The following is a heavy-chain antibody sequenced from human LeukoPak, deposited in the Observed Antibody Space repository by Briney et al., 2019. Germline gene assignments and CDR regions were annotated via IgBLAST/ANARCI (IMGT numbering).Heavy chain of an antibody. Sequence: GGSLRLSCAASGFTFSSYGIHWVRQAPGKGLEWVAVISYDGSNKYFADSVKGRFTISRDNSKNTLYLQMNSLRAEDTAVYYCARDQGGDYDSSGYLDYWGQGTLVTVSS. D-gene: IGHD3-22*01. V-gene: IGHV3-30*03. CDR1: GFTFSSYG. CDR2: ISYDGSNK. J-gene: IGHJ4*02. CDR3: ARDQGGDYDSSGYLDY.